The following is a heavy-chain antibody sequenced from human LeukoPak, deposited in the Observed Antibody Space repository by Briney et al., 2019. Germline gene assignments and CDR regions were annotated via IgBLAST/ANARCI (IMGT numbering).Heavy chain of an antibody. CDR1: GFTFSTYV. J-gene: IGHJ6*02. CDR2: ISYDGSNK. Sequence: GGSLRLSCAASGFTFSTYVVNWVRQAPGKGLEWVAVISYDGSNKYYADSVKGRFTISRDNSKNTLYLQMNSLRAEDTAVYYCANGVGYQLLYYYYGMDVWGQGTTVTVSS. V-gene: IGHV3-30*18. D-gene: IGHD2-2*01. CDR3: ANGVGYQLLYYYYGMDV.